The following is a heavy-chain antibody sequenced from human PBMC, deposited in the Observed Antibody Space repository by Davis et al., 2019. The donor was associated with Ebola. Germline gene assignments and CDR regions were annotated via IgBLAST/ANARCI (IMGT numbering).Heavy chain of an antibody. D-gene: IGHD5-24*01. CDR1: GFTFSSYE. J-gene: IGHJ4*02. V-gene: IGHV3-48*03. CDR2: ISSSGNTI. Sequence: GESLKISCAASGFTFSSYEMNWVRQAPGKGVEWVSYISSSGNTIYYADSVKGRFTISRDNAKNSLSLQMSSLRAEDTAVYYCAKSRDGYYHGGFWGQGTLVTVSS. CDR3: AKSRDGYYHGGF.